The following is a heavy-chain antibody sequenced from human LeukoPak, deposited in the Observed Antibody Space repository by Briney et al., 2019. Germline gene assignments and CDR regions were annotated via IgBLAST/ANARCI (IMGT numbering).Heavy chain of an antibody. J-gene: IGHJ6*03. CDR2: IYTSGST. D-gene: IGHD3-22*01. V-gene: IGHV4-61*02. CDR1: GNSISSGDNY. CDR3: ARTYDSPGYYSPDYYYMDV. Sequence: SETLSLTCTVSGNSISSGDNYWSWIRQPAGKGLEWIGRIYTSGSTNYNPSLKSRVTMSVDTSNNEFSLKLNSVTAADTAVYYCARTYDSPGYYSPDYYYMDVWGKGTTVTISS.